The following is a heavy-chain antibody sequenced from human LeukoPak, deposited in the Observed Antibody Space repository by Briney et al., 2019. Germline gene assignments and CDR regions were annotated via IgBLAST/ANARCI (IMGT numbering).Heavy chain of an antibody. CDR1: GGSFSGYY. V-gene: IGHV4-34*01. CDR3: ARKMRGYYDSSAKIDY. CDR2: INRSGST. J-gene: IGHJ4*02. Sequence: SETLSLTCAVYGGSFSGYYWSWIRQPPGKGLEWIGEINRSGSTNYNPSLKSRVTISVDTSKSQFSLKLSSVTAADTAVYYCARKMRGYYDSSAKIDYWGQGTLVTVSS. D-gene: IGHD3-22*01.